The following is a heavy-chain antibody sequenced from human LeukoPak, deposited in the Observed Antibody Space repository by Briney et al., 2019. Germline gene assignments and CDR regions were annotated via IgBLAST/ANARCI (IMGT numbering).Heavy chain of an antibody. J-gene: IGHJ6*03. CDR1: GFTFNSYG. V-gene: IGHV3-23*01. CDR2: ISGSGGST. CDR3: AKEGYSSSWGDYYYYYYMDV. D-gene: IGHD6-13*01. Sequence: GGSLRLSCAASGFTFNSYGMSWVRQAPGKGLEGVSTISGSGGSTNYADSVKGRFTIFRDNSKNTLYLQMNSPRAEDTAFYYCAKEGYSSSWGDYYYYYYMDVWGKGTTVTVSS.